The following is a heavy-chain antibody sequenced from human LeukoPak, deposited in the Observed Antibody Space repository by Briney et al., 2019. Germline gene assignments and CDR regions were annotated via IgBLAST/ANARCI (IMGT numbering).Heavy chain of an antibody. CDR3: ARGGWNSLWYYYMDV. CDR2: ISYEGRKE. V-gene: IGHV3-30*01. D-gene: IGHD5/OR15-5a*01. J-gene: IGHJ6*03. CDR1: GFSFSDYA. Sequence: GGSLRLSCVASGFSFSDYAIHWVRQAPGKGLEWVAVISYEGRKEYYADSVRGRFTISRDNSRDTLYLQMNSLRTEDTAVYYCARGGWNSLWYYYMDVWGKGTTLSVSS.